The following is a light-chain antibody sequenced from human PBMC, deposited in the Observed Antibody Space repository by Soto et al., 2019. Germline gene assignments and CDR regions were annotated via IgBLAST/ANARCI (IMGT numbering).Light chain of an antibody. V-gene: IGLV2-11*01. J-gene: IGLJ1*01. CDR3: CSYTEINSFYG. Sequence: QSALTQARSVSGSPGESVTISCTGSSSDVGGYNCVSWYQQLPGRAPKLMIYDVSERPSGIPDRFSGSKSGNTASLTICGLRADDEADYYCCSYTEINSFYGFGSGTQLTVL. CDR2: DVS. CDR1: SSDVGGYNC.